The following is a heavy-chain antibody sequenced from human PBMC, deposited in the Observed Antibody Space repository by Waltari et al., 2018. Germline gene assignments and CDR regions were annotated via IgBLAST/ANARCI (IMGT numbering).Heavy chain of an antibody. J-gene: IGHJ4*02. Sequence: EVQLVESGGGLVKPGGSLSLSCAASGFTFSSYSMNWVRQAPGKGLEWVSSISSSSSYIYYADSVKGRFTISRDNAKNSLYLQMNSLRAEDTAVYYCARGDSGSYYFDYWGQGTLVTVSS. CDR3: ARGDSGSYYFDY. D-gene: IGHD1-26*01. V-gene: IGHV3-21*01. CDR1: GFTFSSYS. CDR2: ISSSSSYI.